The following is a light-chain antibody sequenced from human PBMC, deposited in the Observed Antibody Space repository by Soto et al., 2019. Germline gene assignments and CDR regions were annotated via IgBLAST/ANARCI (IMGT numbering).Light chain of an antibody. Sequence: DLQMTQSPSTLSASVGDRVTITCRASQNIDSWLAWYQQKPGKAPKVLIYKASNLEIGVPSRFSGSGSGTEVTLTISSLQPDDCSTYYCQQYNSYPLTFGGRTKVEIK. CDR3: QQYNSYPLT. CDR1: QNIDSW. V-gene: IGKV1-5*03. J-gene: IGKJ4*01. CDR2: KAS.